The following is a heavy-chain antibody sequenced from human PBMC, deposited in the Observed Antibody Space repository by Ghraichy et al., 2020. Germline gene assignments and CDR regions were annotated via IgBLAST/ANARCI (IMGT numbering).Heavy chain of an antibody. CDR2: IYYSGST. D-gene: IGHD4-17*01. V-gene: IGHV4-59*01. CDR1: GGSISPYY. CDR3: ARGRYGVPMMEIDS. Sequence: SETLSLTCTVSGGSISPYYWSWIRQPPGKGLEWIGYIYYSGSTNYNPSLKSRVTISVDTSKNHFSLKLSSVTAADTAVYYCARGRYGVPMMEIDSWGQGTLVTVSS. J-gene: IGHJ4*02.